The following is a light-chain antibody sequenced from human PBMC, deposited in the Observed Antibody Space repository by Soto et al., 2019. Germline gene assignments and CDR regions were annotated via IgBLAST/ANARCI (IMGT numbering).Light chain of an antibody. J-gene: IGKJ1*01. V-gene: IGKV3-20*01. CDR3: QQYGSSPRT. CDR1: QSVSSSY. CDR2: DAS. Sequence: EIVLTQSPGTLSLSPGERATLSCRASQSVSSSYLAWFQQKPGQAPRLLIYDASSRATGIPDRFRGSGSGTDFTLTIRRLEPEDSAVYYFQQYGSSPRTFGQGNKVEIK.